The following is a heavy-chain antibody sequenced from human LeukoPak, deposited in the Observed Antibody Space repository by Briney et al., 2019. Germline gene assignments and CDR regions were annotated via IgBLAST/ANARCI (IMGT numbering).Heavy chain of an antibody. CDR2: MSWNSGSI. CDR1: GFTFDGYA. D-gene: IGHD3-3*01. Sequence: GRSLRLSCAASGFTFDGYAMHLVRQAPGKGLEWVSGMSWNSGSIGYADSVKGRFTISRDNAKNSLYLQMNSLRAEDTALYYCAKDTYYDFWNTSYGMDVWGQGTTVTVSS. V-gene: IGHV3-9*01. CDR3: AKDTYYDFWNTSYGMDV. J-gene: IGHJ6*02.